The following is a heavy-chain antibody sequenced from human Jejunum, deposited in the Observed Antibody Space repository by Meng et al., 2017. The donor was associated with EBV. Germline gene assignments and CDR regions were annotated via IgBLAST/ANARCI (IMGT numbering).Heavy chain of an antibody. J-gene: IGHJ5*02. V-gene: IGHV1-8*01. Sequence: QVHRLQSGAEGKRPWDSVKVSCKASGFTFTNYDINWVRQASGQGLEWMGWMNPSNGKTGYAQKFQGRVTMTRDASTSTAYMELSSLRSDDTAVYFCARGAQPIDLWGQGTLVTVSS. D-gene: IGHD3-3*01. CDR2: MNPSNGKT. CDR3: ARGAQPIDL. CDR1: GFTFTNYD.